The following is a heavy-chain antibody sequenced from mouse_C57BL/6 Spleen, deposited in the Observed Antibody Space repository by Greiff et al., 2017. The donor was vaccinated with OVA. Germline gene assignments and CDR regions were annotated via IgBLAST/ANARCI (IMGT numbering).Heavy chain of an antibody. CDR1: GFTFSDYG. V-gene: IGHV5-17*01. CDR2: ISSGSSTI. D-gene: IGHD2-1*01. Sequence: EVQRVESGGGLVKPGGSLKLSCAASGFTFSDYGMHWVRQAPEKGLEWVAYISSGSSTIYYADTVKGRFTISRDNAKNTLFLQMTSLRSEDTAMYYCARRDYGNSSFAYWGQGTLVTVSA. CDR3: ARRDYGNSSFAY. J-gene: IGHJ3*01.